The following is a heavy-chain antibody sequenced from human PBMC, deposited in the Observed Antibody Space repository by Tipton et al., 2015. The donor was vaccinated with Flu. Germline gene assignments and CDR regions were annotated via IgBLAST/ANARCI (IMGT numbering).Heavy chain of an antibody. CDR2: IYTSGST. J-gene: IGHJ3*02. CDR1: GGSISSGSYY. Sequence: LRLSCTVSGGSISSGSYYWSWIRQPAGKGLEWIGRIYTSGSTNYNPSLKSRVTITVDTSKNQFSLKLSSVTAADTAVYYCAREGFDSSGYRAGDAFDIWGQGTMVTVSS. V-gene: IGHV4-61*02. CDR3: AREGFDSSGYRAGDAFDI. D-gene: IGHD3-22*01.